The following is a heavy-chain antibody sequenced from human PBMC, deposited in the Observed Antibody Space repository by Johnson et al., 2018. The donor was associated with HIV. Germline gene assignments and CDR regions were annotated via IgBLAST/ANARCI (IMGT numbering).Heavy chain of an antibody. V-gene: IGHV3-33*06. CDR3: AKGRMGASGSYNV. D-gene: IGHD1-26*01. CDR2: IWYDGSYK. Sequence: VHLVESGGGVVQPGRSLRLSCTASGFTFSSYGMHWVRQAPGKGLEWVAVIWYDGSYKYYADSVKGRFTISRDNSKNTLYLQMNSLRAEDTALYYCAKGRMGASGSYNVWGQGTMVTVSS. J-gene: IGHJ3*01. CDR1: GFTFSSYG.